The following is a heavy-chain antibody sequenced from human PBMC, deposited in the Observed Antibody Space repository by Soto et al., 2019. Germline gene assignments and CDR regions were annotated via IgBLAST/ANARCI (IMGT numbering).Heavy chain of an antibody. Sequence: QVQLQQWGAGLLKPSETLSLTCAVYGGSFSDFYWTWIRQPPGKGLEWIGEINHSGSTNYNPYLKSRVAISVDTSKNQFSLNLTSVTAADTAVYYCGPRGAVADPRGYWGQGTLVTVSS. D-gene: IGHD6-19*01. CDR1: GGSFSDFY. J-gene: IGHJ4*02. CDR3: GPRGAVADPRGY. CDR2: INHSGST. V-gene: IGHV4-34*01.